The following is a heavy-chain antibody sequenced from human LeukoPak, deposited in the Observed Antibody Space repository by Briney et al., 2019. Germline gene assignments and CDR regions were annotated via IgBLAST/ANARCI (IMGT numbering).Heavy chain of an antibody. Sequence: ASVKVSCKASGYTFTSYYMHWVRQAPGQGLEWMGIINPSGGSTSYAQKFQGRVTMTRDTSISTAYMELSRLRSDDTAVYYCAIPTYYYGSSGYYYPDAFDIWGQGTMVTVSS. J-gene: IGHJ3*02. V-gene: IGHV1-46*01. CDR1: GYTFTSYY. D-gene: IGHD3-22*01. CDR2: INPSGGST. CDR3: AIPTYYYGSSGYYYPDAFDI.